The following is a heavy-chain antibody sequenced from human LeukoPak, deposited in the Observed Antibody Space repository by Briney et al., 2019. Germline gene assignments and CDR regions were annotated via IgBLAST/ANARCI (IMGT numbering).Heavy chain of an antibody. Sequence: SETLSLTCAVWGGSFSGYYWSWIRQPPGKGLEGIGSIYYSGYTYYNPSLKSRVTISVDTSKTQFSLKLSSVTAADTAVYYCAGQAGGSSWYTYYCYCMDVWGQGTTVTVSS. D-gene: IGHD6-13*01. CDR3: AGQAGGSSWYTYYCYCMDV. CDR1: GGSFSGYY. CDR2: IYYSGYT. V-gene: IGHV4-34*01. J-gene: IGHJ6*02.